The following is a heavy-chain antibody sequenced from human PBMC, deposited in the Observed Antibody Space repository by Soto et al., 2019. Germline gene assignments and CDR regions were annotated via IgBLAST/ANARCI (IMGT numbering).Heavy chain of an antibody. Sequence: EVHLLESGGGLAQPGGSLRLSCAASGFTFSNYAMNWVRQAPAKGLEWVSSVTGSGSSTYYADSVKGRFTISRDNSKNTLYLQMNSLGAEGTAVYYCAKGWSDYFDSWGHGTLVTVSS. CDR1: GFTFSNYA. CDR2: VTGSGSST. CDR3: AKGWSDYFDS. V-gene: IGHV3-23*01. J-gene: IGHJ4*01.